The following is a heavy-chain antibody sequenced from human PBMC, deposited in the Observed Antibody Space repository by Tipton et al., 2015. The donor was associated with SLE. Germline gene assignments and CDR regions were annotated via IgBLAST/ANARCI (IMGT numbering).Heavy chain of an antibody. Sequence: GSLRLSCAASGFTFSTNAMSWVRQAPGKGLEWVSSIIDGGTTYYADSVKGRFTISRDNSNNTLYLHMNSLRGEDTAVYYCAKRSDQYYYMDVWGKGTTVTVS. CDR2: IIDGGTT. CDR3: AKRSDQYYYMDV. J-gene: IGHJ6*03. CDR1: GFTFSTNA. D-gene: IGHD2-2*01. V-gene: IGHV3-23*01.